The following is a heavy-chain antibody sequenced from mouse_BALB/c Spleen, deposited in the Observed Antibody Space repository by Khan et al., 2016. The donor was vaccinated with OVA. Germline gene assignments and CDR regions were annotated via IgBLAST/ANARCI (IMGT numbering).Heavy chain of an antibody. CDR3: ASSYCYGYYFDY. V-gene: IGHV5-17*02. D-gene: IGHD1-1*01. CDR1: GFTFSSYG. J-gene: IGHJ2*01. CDR2: ISGDSTTI. Sequence: EVELEESGGGLVQPGGSRKLSCAASGFTFSSYGMHWVRQAPEKGLEWVAYISGDSTTIYYADTVKGRVTITRDNSKNTLFLQMTSLISEDTAMYYCASSYCYGYYFDYWGPGTTLTVAS.